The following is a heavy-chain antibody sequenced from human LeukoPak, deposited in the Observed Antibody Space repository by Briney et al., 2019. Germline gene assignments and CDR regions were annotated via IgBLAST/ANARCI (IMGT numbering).Heavy chain of an antibody. V-gene: IGHV1-2*02. Sequence: ASVKVSCKASGGTFSSYAISWVRQAPGQGLEWMGWINPNSGGTNYAQKFQGRVTMTRDTSISTAYMELSRLRSDDTAVYYCALGGQGPQYGMDVWGQGTTVTVSS. CDR1: GGTFSSYA. CDR3: ALGGQGPQYGMDV. CDR2: INPNSGGT. J-gene: IGHJ6*02. D-gene: IGHD3-16*01.